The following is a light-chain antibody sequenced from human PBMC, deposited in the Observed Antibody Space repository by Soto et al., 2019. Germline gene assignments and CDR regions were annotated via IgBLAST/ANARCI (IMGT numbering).Light chain of an antibody. Sequence: DIQMTQSPSSLSASVGDRVTISCRASQSISNYLNWYQQKPGNAPKLLIYAASSLQSGVPSRFSGSGSGTDFTLTISSLQPEDFATYYCQQSYSTPITFGQGTRLEIK. V-gene: IGKV1-39*01. J-gene: IGKJ5*01. CDR1: QSISNY. CDR3: QQSYSTPIT. CDR2: AAS.